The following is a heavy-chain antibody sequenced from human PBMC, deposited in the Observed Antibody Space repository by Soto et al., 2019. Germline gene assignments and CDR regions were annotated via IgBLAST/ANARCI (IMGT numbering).Heavy chain of an antibody. CDR3: ARDLGGPIVDY. V-gene: IGHV1-18*01. D-gene: IGHD1-26*01. CDR2: ISGYNGNT. J-gene: IGHJ4*02. Sequence: QVQLVQSGAEVKKPGASVKVSCKASGYTFTSYGISWVRQAPGQGLEWMGWISGYNGNTKYAQKLQGRVTMTTDTSTSTAYLERRSLRSDDTAVSYGARDLGGPIVDYWGKGTLVTVSS. CDR1: GYTFTSYG.